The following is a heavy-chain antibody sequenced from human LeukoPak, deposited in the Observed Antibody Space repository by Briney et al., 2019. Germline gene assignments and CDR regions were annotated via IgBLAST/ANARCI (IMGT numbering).Heavy chain of an antibody. V-gene: IGHV3-7*03. CDR1: GFTFSSYW. J-gene: IGHJ6*04. Sequence: PGGSLRLSCAPSGFTFSSYWMSWVRQAPGKGLERVANIKQDGSEKYYVDSVKGRFTISRDNGKNSLYLQMNSLRAEDTAVYYCARKAYGLDVWGKGTTVTVSS. CDR3: ARKAYGLDV. CDR2: IKQDGSEK.